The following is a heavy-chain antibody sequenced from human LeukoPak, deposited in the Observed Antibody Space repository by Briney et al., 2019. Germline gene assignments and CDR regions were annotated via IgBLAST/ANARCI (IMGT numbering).Heavy chain of an antibody. J-gene: IGHJ3*02. V-gene: IGHV3-30*18. CDR2: ISYDGSNK. CDR1: GFTFSSYG. Sequence: PGRSLRLSCAASGFTFSSYGMHWVRQAPGKGLEWVAVISYDGSNKYYADSVKGRFTISRDNSKNTLYLQMNSLRAEDTAVYYCGKDAFDIWGQGTVVTVSS. CDR3: GKDAFDI.